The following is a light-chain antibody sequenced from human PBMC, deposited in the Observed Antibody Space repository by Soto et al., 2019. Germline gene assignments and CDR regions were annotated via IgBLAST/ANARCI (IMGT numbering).Light chain of an antibody. CDR3: CSHAGYNI. CDR1: SGDVENYGL. V-gene: IGLV2-23*02. J-gene: IGLJ2*01. Sequence: QSALTQPASVSGSPGQSITISCTGTSGDVENYGLVSWYQQHPGRAPKLIIYEVIKRPSGISDRFSASKSDNSASLSISDLQAEDEAFYFCCSHAGYNICAGGTKLTVL. CDR2: EVI.